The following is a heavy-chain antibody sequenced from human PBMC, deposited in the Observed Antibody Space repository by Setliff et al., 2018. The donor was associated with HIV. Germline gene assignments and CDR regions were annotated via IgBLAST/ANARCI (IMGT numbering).Heavy chain of an antibody. D-gene: IGHD2-15*01. CDR2: IYHTGSS. Sequence: SENLSLTCDVSGFSISSRYYWGWIRQSPGKGLEWIGNIYHTGSSYYNPSLKSRVTMSLDTSRSQLYLNLRSVTAADTGVYYCARVALLNDHILTAPEYVDIWGQGTQVTVSS. J-gene: IGHJ4*02. CDR1: GFSISSRYY. CDR3: ARVALLNDHILTAPEYVDI. V-gene: IGHV4-38-2*01.